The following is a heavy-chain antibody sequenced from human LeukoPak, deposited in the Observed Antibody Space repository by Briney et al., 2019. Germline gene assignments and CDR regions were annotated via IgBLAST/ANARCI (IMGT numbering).Heavy chain of an antibody. J-gene: IGHJ4*02. CDR2: ITPFNGNT. D-gene: IGHD1-26*01. Sequence: ASVKVSCKASGYTFTYRYLHWVRQAPGQALERMGWITPFNGNTNYAQKFQDRVTTTRDRSMSTAYMELSSLRSEDTAMYYCASAVGATMALDYWGQGTLVTVSS. CDR1: GYTFTYRY. V-gene: IGHV1-45*02. CDR3: ASAVGATMALDY.